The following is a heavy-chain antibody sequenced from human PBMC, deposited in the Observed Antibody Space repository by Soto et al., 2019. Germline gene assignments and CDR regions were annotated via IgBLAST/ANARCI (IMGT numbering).Heavy chain of an antibody. J-gene: IGHJ4*02. CDR1: GYSFTSYC. D-gene: IGHD5-18*01. Sequence: GESLTISCQGSGYSFTSYCIGWVRQMPGKGLEWMGIIYHGDSDTRYSSSFQGHVTISADKSISTAYLLWSSLKASDSAIYYCAKYMTTAMVSDYWGQGTMVTVSS. CDR3: AKYMTTAMVSDY. V-gene: IGHV5-51*01. CDR2: IYHGDSDT.